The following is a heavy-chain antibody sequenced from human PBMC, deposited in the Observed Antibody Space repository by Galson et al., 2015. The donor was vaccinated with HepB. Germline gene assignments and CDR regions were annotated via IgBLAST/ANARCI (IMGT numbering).Heavy chain of an antibody. Sequence: SLRLSCAASEFTFSSYWMNWVRQAPGKGLEWVANINPDGGEKYYVAFLKGRFTLSREHAKNSLYLQMDSLGAEDTAVYYCARRISLVRGIITKPDYYYGMDVWGQGTTVTVAS. D-gene: IGHD3-10*01. CDR1: EFTFSSYW. V-gene: IGHV3-7*03. CDR3: ARRISLVRGIITKPDYYYGMDV. CDR2: INPDGGEK. J-gene: IGHJ6*02.